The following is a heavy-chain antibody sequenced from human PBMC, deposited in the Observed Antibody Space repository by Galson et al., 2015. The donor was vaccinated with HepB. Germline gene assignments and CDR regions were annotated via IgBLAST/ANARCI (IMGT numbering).Heavy chain of an antibody. Sequence: SLRLSCAAAGFTFSDYYMSWIRQAPGKGLEWVSYISSSGGSRYADSVKGRFTISRDNARNSLYLQMSSLKAADTAVYYCARAACGGDCYGDYMEVWGNGTSVTVSS. V-gene: IGHV3-11*01. J-gene: IGHJ6*03. CDR2: ISSSGGSR. D-gene: IGHD2-21*01. CDR3: ARAACGGDCYGDYMEV. CDR1: GFTFSDYY.